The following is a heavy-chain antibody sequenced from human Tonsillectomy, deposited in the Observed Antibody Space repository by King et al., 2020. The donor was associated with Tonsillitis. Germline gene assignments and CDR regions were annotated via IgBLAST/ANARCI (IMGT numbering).Heavy chain of an antibody. V-gene: IGHV4-61*02. CDR3: AREGYSSGWYADY. CDR2: IYTSGST. CDR1: GGSISSGSYS. D-gene: IGHD6-19*01. J-gene: IGHJ4*02. Sequence: HVQLQESGPGLVKPSQTLSLTCTVSGGSISSGSYSWSWTRQPAGKGLEWIGRIYTSGSTNYNPPLESRVTMSVETSNNQFSLKLSSVTAADTAVYYCAREGYSSGWYADYWGQGILVTVSS.